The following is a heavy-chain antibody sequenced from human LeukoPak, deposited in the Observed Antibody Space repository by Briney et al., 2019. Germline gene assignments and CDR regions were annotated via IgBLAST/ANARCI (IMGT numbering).Heavy chain of an antibody. CDR2: ISSGGST. D-gene: IGHD2-2*01. J-gene: IGHJ1*01. CDR1: GFTVSSNY. CDR3: ARLWACGSTSCQTYTEYFQH. V-gene: IGHV3-66*02. Sequence: GGSLRLSCAASGFTVSSNYMGWVRQAPGKGPECVSLISSGGSTYYADFVKGRLSISRDNSKNTLYLQMSSLRLEDTAVYYCARLWACGSTSCQTYTEYFQHWGQGTLVTVSS.